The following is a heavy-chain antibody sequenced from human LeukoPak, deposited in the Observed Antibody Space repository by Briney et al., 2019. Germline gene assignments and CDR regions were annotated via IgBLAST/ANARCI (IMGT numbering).Heavy chain of an antibody. CDR3: ARVFRVRGVMYDY. Sequence: PGGSLRLSCAASGFTFSSYDMHWVRHATGKGLEWVSAIGTAGDTYYPGSVKGRFTISRENAKNSLYLQMNSLRAGDTAVYYCARVFRVRGVMYDYWGQGTLVTVSS. J-gene: IGHJ4*02. V-gene: IGHV3-13*01. CDR2: IGTAGDT. D-gene: IGHD3-10*01. CDR1: GFTFSSYD.